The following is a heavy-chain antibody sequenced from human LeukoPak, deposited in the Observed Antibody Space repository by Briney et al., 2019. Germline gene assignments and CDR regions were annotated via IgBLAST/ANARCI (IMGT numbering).Heavy chain of an antibody. V-gene: IGHV3-23*01. CDR2: ISAGGGST. CDR1: GFTFSSYA. CDR3: AKKGGSVSSPYYYYYMDV. J-gene: IGHJ6*03. D-gene: IGHD6-6*01. Sequence: GVSVRLSCAASGFTFSSYAMSWVSQAPGKGLEWVLAISAGGGSTYYADSVRGRFTISRDNSKNTLYLQMNSLRAEDTAVYYCAKKGGSVSSPYYYYYMDVWGKGTTVTVSS.